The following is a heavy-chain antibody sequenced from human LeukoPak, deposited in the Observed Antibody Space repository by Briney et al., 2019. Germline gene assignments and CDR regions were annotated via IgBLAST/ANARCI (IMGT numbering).Heavy chain of an antibody. CDR1: GGSISSYY. CDR2: IYYSGST. D-gene: IGHD6-19*01. CDR3: ARTRYSSGWSPTYGMDV. J-gene: IGHJ6*02. V-gene: IGHV4-59*01. Sequence: ASETLSLTCTVSGGSISSYYWSWILQPPGKGLEWIGYIYYSGSTNYNPSLKSRVTISVDTSKNQFSLKLSSVTAADTAVYYCARTRYSSGWSPTYGMDVWGQGTTVTVSS.